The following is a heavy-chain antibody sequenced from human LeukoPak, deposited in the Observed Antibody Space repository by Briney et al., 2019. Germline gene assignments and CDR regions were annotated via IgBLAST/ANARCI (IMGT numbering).Heavy chain of an antibody. CDR3: ARDLASNGYYVNSDY. Sequence: GGSLRLSCAASGFTFSDYYMSWIRQAPGKGLEWVSYISTIGTTISYADSVRGRFTISRDNAKNSLYLEMNSLRAEDTAVYYCARDLASNGYYVNSDYWGQGTLVTVSS. V-gene: IGHV3-11*01. J-gene: IGHJ4*02. CDR1: GFTFSDYY. CDR2: ISTIGTTI. D-gene: IGHD4-17*01.